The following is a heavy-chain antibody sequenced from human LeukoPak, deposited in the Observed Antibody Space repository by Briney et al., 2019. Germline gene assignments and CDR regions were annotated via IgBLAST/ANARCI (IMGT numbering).Heavy chain of an antibody. CDR3: AKDPGSGWYNNWFDP. J-gene: IGHJ5*02. V-gene: IGHV3-23*01. D-gene: IGHD6-19*01. CDR1: GFTFSSYG. Sequence: PGGSLRLSCAASGFTFSSYGMSWVRQAPGKALEWVSVISVSGSTYYADSVKGRFTISRDNSKNTLYLQMNSLRGEDTAVYYCAKDPGSGWYNNWFDPWGQGTLVTVSS. CDR2: ISVSGST.